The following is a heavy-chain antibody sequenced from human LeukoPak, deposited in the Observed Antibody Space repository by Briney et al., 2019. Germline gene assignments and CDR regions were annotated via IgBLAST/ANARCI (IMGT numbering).Heavy chain of an antibody. D-gene: IGHD2-15*01. V-gene: IGHV3-48*03. CDR2: ISSSGSTI. CDR3: ARGSDIVVVVAAISDYYFDY. Sequence: GGSLRLSCAASGFTFSSYEMNWVRQAPGKGLEWVSYISSSGSTIYYADSVKGRFTISRGNAKNSLYLQMNSLRAEDTAVYYCARGSDIVVVVAAISDYYFDYWGQGTLVTVSS. CDR1: GFTFSSYE. J-gene: IGHJ4*02.